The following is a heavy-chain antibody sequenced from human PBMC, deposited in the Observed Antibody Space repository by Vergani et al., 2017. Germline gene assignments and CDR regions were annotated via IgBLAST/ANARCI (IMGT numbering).Heavy chain of an antibody. V-gene: IGHV4-59*08. CDR2: IYYSGST. CDR1: GGSISSYY. J-gene: IGHJ5*02. CDR3: ARAWVQHYWSSTSCYENWFDP. Sequence: QVQLQESGPGLVKPSETLSLTCTVSGGSISSYYWSWIRQPPGKGLEWIGYIYYSGSTNYNPSLKSRVTISVDTSKNQFSLKLSSVTAADTAVYYCARAWVQHYWSSTSCYENWFDPWGQGTLVTVSS. D-gene: IGHD2-2*01.